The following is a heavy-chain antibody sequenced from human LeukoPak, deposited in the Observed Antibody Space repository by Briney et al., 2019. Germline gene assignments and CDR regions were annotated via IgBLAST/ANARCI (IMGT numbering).Heavy chain of an antibody. J-gene: IGHJ5*02. CDR1: GGSIGSGSYY. Sequence: SETLSLTCTVSGGSIGSGSYYWSWIRQPAGKGLEWIGRIYTSGSTNYNPSLKSRVTISVDTSKNQFSLKLSSVTAADTAVYYCAKEMATIMGNWFDPWGQGTLVTVSS. D-gene: IGHD5-24*01. CDR3: AKEMATIMGNWFDP. CDR2: IYTSGST. V-gene: IGHV4-61*02.